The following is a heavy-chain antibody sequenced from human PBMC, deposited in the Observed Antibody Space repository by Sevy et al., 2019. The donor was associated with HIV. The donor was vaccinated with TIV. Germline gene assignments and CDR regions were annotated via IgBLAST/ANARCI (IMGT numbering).Heavy chain of an antibody. J-gene: IGHJ5*02. CDR2: INQDASEI. Sequence: GGSLRLSCAASGFTFSTSWMHWVRQAPGKGLEWVANINQDASEIYYVDSVKGRFTISRDNAKNSLYLQMNSLRVEDTAVYSCAGPRFYPWGQGTLVTVSS. CDR3: AGPRFYP. CDR1: GFTFSTSW. V-gene: IGHV3-7*01.